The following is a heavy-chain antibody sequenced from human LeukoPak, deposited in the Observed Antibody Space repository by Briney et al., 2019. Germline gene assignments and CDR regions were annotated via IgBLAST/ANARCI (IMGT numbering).Heavy chain of an antibody. D-gene: IGHD2-15*01. J-gene: IGHJ4*02. Sequence: PSETLSLTCAVYGGSFSDYSWTWIRQPPGKGLEWIGEINQSGGTNHNPSLMSRVIMSVDTPKNQISLKVNSVTAADTAVYYCASRRGGYCSGGSCYATDYWGQGTLATVSS. CDR1: GGSFSDYS. CDR2: INQSGGT. CDR3: ASRRGGYCSGGSCYATDY. V-gene: IGHV4-34*01.